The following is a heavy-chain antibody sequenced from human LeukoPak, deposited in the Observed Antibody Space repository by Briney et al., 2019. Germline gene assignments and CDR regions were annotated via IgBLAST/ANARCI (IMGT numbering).Heavy chain of an antibody. D-gene: IGHD4-17*01. CDR2: IYYSGST. J-gene: IGHJ4*02. CDR1: GGSISSGDYY. V-gene: IGHV4-30-4*01. Sequence: SKTLSLTCPVSGGSISSGDYYWSWIRQPPGKGLEWIGYIYYSGSTYYNPSLKSRVTISVDTSKNQFSLKLSSVTAADTAVYYCARGLYGDYDLDYFDYWGQGTLVTVSS. CDR3: ARGLYGDYDLDYFDY.